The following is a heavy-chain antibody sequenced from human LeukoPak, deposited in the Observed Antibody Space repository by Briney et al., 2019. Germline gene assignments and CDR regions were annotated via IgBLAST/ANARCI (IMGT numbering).Heavy chain of an antibody. J-gene: IGHJ4*02. D-gene: IGHD1-1*01. CDR1: GFTFSSYE. CDR2: ISSSGSTI. Sequence: GGSLRLSCAASGFTFSSYEMKRVRQAPGKGLEWASYISSSGSTIYYADSVKGRFTISSDNAKNALYLQMNSLRAEDTAVYYCARDTTSDYWGQGTLVTVSS. V-gene: IGHV3-48*03. CDR3: ARDTTSDY.